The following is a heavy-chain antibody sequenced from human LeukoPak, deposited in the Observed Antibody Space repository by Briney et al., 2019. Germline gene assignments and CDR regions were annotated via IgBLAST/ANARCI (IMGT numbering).Heavy chain of an antibody. V-gene: IGHV1-18*01. Sequence: ASVKVSCKASGYIFTSYGVSWVRQAPGQGLEWMGWISAFNGNTNYAQKFRGRVTMTTEASTSTAYMELRSLRSDDTAFYYCAREPGLARSTFFDYWGQGTLVTVTT. CDR2: ISAFNGNT. J-gene: IGHJ4*02. CDR1: GYIFTSYG. D-gene: IGHD3-16*01. CDR3: AREPGLARSTFFDY.